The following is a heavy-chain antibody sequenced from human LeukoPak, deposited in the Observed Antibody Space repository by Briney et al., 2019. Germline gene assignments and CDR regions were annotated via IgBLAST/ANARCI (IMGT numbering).Heavy chain of an antibody. CDR1: GNYW. Sequence: GGSLRLSCAASGNYWMHWVRQAPGKGLVWVSHINSDGSWTSYADSVKGRFTISRDNSKNTLYLQMNSLRAEDTAVYYCAKVRIGGYSYGIDYWGQGTLVTVSS. V-gene: IGHV3-74*01. J-gene: IGHJ4*02. CDR3: AKVRIGGYSYGIDY. CDR2: INSDGSWT. D-gene: IGHD5-18*01.